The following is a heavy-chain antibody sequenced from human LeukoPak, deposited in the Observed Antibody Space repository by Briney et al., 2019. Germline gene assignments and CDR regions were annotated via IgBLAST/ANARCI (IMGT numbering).Heavy chain of an antibody. CDR1: GFTFSSYA. D-gene: IGHD3-10*01. V-gene: IGHV3-64*04. CDR3: ARDWPYGDYRYGMDV. J-gene: IGHJ6*02. Sequence: TGGSLRLSCSASGFTFSSYAMHWVRQAPGKGLEYVSAISGNGGSTYYADSVKGRFTISRHSSNNTLFLQMNSLRAEDTAVYYCARDWPYGDYRYGMDVWGQGTTVTVSS. CDR2: ISGNGGST.